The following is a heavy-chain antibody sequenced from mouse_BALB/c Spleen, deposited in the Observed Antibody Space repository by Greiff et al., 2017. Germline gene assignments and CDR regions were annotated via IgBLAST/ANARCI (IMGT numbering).Heavy chain of an antibody. CDR2: IDPSDSYT. V-gene: IGHV1-69*02. D-gene: IGHD2-4*01. CDR1: GYTFTSYW. J-gene: IGHJ4*01. Sequence: QVQLQQSGAELVKPGASVKLSCKASGYTFTSYWMHWVKQRPGQGLEWIGEIDPSDSYTNYNQKFKGKATLTVDKSSSTAYMQLSSLTSEDSAVYYCARRGITPYAMDYWGQGTSVTVSS. CDR3: ARRGITPYAMDY.